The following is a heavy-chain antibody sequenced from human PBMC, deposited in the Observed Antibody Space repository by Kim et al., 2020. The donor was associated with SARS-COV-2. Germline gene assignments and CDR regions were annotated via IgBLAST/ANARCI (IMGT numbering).Heavy chain of an antibody. D-gene: IGHD5-18*01. Sequence: GGSLRLSCTASGFTFGDYPMSWFRQAPGKGLEWVGFIRSKAYGGATEYAASVKGRFTIARDDSKSFAYLQMNSLKTEDSAVYYCTSSGGYSYGLTYGMDVWGQGTTVTVSS. CDR1: GFTFGDYP. J-gene: IGHJ6*02. CDR2: IRSKAYGGAT. CDR3: TSSGGYSYGLTYGMDV. V-gene: IGHV3-49*03.